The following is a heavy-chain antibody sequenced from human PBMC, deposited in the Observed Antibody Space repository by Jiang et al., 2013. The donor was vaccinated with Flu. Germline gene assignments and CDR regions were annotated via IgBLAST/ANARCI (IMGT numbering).Heavy chain of an antibody. Sequence: KPGESLRISCKGSGYSFTSYWISWVRQMPGKGLEWMGRIDPSDSYTNYSPSFQGHVTISADKSISTAYLQWSSLKASDTAMYYCARHASITMVRGVISPYNWFDPWGQGTLVTVSS. CDR3: ARHASITMVRGVISPYNWFDP. D-gene: IGHD3-10*01. V-gene: IGHV5-10-1*01. CDR2: IDPSDSYT. CDR1: GYSFTSYW. J-gene: IGHJ5*02.